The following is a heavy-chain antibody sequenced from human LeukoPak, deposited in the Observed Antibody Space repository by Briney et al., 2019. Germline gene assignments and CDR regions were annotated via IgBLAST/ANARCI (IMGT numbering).Heavy chain of an antibody. CDR2: ISAYNGNT. J-gene: IGHJ5*02. CDR1: GYTFTSYG. V-gene: IGHV1-18*01. CDR3: AREEVTMVRGVIKMNWFDP. Sequence: ASVKVSCKASGYTFTSYGISWVRQAPGQGLEWMGWISAYNGNTNYAQKLQGRVTMTTDTSTSTAYMELRSLRSDDTAVYYCAREEVTMVRGVIKMNWFDPWGQGTRVTVSS. D-gene: IGHD3-10*01.